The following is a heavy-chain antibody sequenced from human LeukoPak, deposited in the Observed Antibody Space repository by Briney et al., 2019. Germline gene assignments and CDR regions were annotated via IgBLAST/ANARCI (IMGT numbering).Heavy chain of an antibody. CDR2: INSDGSST. CDR1: GFTFSSYW. CDR3: ARSYYYDSSGYGMDV. D-gene: IGHD3-22*01. J-gene: IGHJ6*02. Sequence: PGGSLRLSCAASGFTFSSYWMHWVRHAPGKGLVWVSRINSDGSSTSYADSVKGRFAISRDNAKNTLYLQMNSLRAEDTAVYYCARSYYYDSSGYGMDVWGQGTTVTVSS. V-gene: IGHV3-74*01.